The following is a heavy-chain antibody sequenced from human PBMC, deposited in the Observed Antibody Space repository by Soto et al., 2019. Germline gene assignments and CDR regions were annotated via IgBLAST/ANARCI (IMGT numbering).Heavy chain of an antibody. CDR3: ASLYSYDYYFDY. CDR1: GGSISSYY. D-gene: IGHD5-18*01. J-gene: IGHJ4*02. Sequence: SETLSLTCTVSGGSISSYYWSWIRQPPGKGLEWIGYIYYSGSTNYNPSLKSRVTISVDTSKNQFSLKLSSVTAADTAVYYCASLYSYDYYFDYWGQGTLVTVS. V-gene: IGHV4-59*01. CDR2: IYYSGST.